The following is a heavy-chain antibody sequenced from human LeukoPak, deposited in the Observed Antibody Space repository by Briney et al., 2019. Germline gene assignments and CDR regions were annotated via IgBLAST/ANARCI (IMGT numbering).Heavy chain of an antibody. D-gene: IGHD3-22*01. CDR3: ARSGVNSGYRD. CDR2: INHSGST. Sequence: SETLSLTCAVYGGSFSGYYWSWIRQPPGKGLEWIGEINHSGSTNYNPSLKSRVTISVDTSKNQFSLKLSPVTAADTAVYYCARSGVNSGYRDWGQGTLVTVSS. CDR1: GGSFSGYY. J-gene: IGHJ4*02. V-gene: IGHV4-34*01.